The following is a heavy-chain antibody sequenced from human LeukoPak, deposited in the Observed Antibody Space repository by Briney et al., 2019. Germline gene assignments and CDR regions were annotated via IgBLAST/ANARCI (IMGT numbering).Heavy chain of an antibody. J-gene: IGHJ3*02. CDR1: GFSLNTTGVN. D-gene: IGHD6-13*01. CDR3: AHSPGYPDAFDI. CDR2: IYWDDDK. V-gene: IGHV2-5*02. Sequence: SDPTLVNPTQTLTLTCTFSGFSLNTTGVNVGWIRQPPGKALEWLALIYWDDDKRYSPSLKSRLTITKDTSKNQVVLTMTNMDPVDTATYYCAHSPGYPDAFDIWGQGTMVTVSS.